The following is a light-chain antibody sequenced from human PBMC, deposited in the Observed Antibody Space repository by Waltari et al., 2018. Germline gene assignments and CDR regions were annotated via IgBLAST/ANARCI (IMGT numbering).Light chain of an antibody. Sequence: QSALTQPASVSGSPGQSIPIPCPGTGSHVGDYKFVPWSQQHPDKVPKLLIYEGNKRPSGFSDRFSGSYSANTASLTISGLQAEDEADYYCCSYAGSNTLLYVFGTGTKVTVL. V-gene: IGLV2-23*01. CDR1: GSHVGDYKF. CDR2: EGN. J-gene: IGLJ1*01. CDR3: CSYAGSNTLLYV.